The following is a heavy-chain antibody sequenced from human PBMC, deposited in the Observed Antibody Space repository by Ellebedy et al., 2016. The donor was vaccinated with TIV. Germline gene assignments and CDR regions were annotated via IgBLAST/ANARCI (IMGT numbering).Heavy chain of an antibody. V-gene: IGHV3-7*01. CDR2: IKQDGSEK. J-gene: IGHJ6*02. CDR3: ARFSLRSGYYYYYGMDV. Sequence: PGGSLRLSCAASGFIFSGYWMTWVRQAPGKGLEWVANIKQDGSEKYYVDSVKGRFTISRDKAKNSLYLQMNSLRAEDTAVYYCARFSLRSGYYYYYGMDVWGQGTTVTVSS. CDR1: GFIFSGYW. D-gene: IGHD3-10*01.